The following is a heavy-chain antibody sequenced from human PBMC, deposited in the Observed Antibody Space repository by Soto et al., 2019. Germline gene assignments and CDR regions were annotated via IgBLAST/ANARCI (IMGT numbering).Heavy chain of an antibody. V-gene: IGHV1-69*13. CDR2: IIPIFGTA. CDR1: GGTFSSYA. CDR3: ARQGYSSSSFDY. D-gene: IGHD6-6*01. Sequence: SVKVSCKASGGTFSSYAISWVRQAPGQGLEWMGGIIPIFGTANYAQKFQGRVTITADESTSTAYMELSSLRSEDTAVYYCARQGYSSSSFDYWGQGTLVTVSS. J-gene: IGHJ4*02.